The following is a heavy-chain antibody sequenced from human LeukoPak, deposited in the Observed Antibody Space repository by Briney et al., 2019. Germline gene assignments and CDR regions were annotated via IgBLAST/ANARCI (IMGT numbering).Heavy chain of an antibody. CDR1: GFTFSSYS. CDR2: ISTTGSTI. V-gene: IGHV3-48*01. D-gene: IGHD6-19*01. CDR3: AKPVAGSSLGAFDI. J-gene: IGHJ3*02. Sequence: SGGSLRLSCAASGFTFSSYSMNWVRQAPGKGLEWVSYISTTGSTIYYADSVKGRFTISRDNAKNSLYLQTNSLRVEDTAVYYCAKPVAGSSLGAFDIWGQGTMVTVSS.